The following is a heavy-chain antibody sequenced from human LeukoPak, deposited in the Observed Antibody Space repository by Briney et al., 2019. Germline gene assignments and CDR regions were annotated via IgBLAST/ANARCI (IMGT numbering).Heavy chain of an antibody. V-gene: IGHV3-15*01. CDR1: GFTFSNAW. J-gene: IGHJ4*02. Sequence: GGSLRLSCAASGFTFSNAWMSWVRQAPGKGLEWVGRIKSKTDGGTTDYAAPVKGRFTISRDDSKNTLYLQMNSLKTEDTAVYYCTTDQTSPMTTVTIGYWGQGTLVTVSS. CDR2: IKSKTDGGTT. D-gene: IGHD4-17*01. CDR3: TTDQTSPMTTVTIGY.